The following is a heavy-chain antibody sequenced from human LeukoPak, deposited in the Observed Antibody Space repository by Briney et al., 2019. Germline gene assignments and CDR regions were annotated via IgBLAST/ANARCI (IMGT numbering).Heavy chain of an antibody. J-gene: IGHJ4*02. D-gene: IGHD1-14*01. CDR1: GFTFSSYS. CDR2: ISSSSRTI. Sequence: GGSLRLSCAASGFTFSSYSINWARQAPGKGLEWLSYISSSSRTISYADSLKGRFTVSRDNAKNSLDLQMNSLRVEDTAVYYCARVGTSRWTSDYWGQGTLVNVSS. CDR3: ARVGTSRWTSDY. V-gene: IGHV3-48*04.